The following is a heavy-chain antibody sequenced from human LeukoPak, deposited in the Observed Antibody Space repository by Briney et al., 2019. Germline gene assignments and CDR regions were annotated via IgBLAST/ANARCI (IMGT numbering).Heavy chain of an antibody. J-gene: IGHJ4*02. Sequence: GGSLRLSCAASGFTFSSYAMHWVRQAPGKGLEWVAVISYDGSNKYYADSVKGRFTISRDNSKNTLYLQMSSLRAEDTAVYYCAREIYEVAAYFDYWGQGTLVTVSS. CDR3: AREIYEVAAYFDY. CDR2: ISYDGSNK. D-gene: IGHD2-15*01. CDR1: GFTFSSYA. V-gene: IGHV3-30*04.